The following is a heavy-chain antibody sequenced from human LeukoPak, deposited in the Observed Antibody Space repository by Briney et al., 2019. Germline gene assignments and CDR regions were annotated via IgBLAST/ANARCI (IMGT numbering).Heavy chain of an antibody. CDR3: ARHTWDSGIYYDRWFDP. J-gene: IGHJ5*02. CDR1: GDSISSYY. Sequence: SETLSLTCTVSGDSISSYYWSWIRQTPGKGLEWIGYTHSSGSTNYNPSLKSRVTISVDTSKNQFSLKLNSVTAADTAVYYCARHTWDSGIYYDRWFDPWAQGTLVTVSS. V-gene: IGHV4-4*09. CDR2: THSSGST. D-gene: IGHD1-26*01.